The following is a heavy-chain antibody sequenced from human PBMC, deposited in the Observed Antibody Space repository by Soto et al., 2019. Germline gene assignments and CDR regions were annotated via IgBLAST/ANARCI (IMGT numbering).Heavy chain of an antibody. V-gene: IGHV1-2*04. J-gene: IGHJ3*02. CDR3: ARAIQPAAAAGTSVAGRFDAFDI. CDR2: VNPNSGGT. D-gene: IGHD6-13*01. CDR1: GYTFTGYY. Sequence: GASVKVSCKASGYTFTGYYMHWVRQAPGQGLEWMGWVNPNSGGTNYAQKYQGWVTMTRDTSISTAYMEQRRLRSDDTAVYYCARAIQPAAAAGTSVAGRFDAFDIWGQGTMVTVSS.